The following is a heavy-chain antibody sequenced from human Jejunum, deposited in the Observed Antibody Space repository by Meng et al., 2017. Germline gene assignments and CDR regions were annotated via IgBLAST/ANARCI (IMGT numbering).Heavy chain of an antibody. J-gene: IGHJ4*02. CDR3: ARDLGLYYDFWRGYYFDF. D-gene: IGHD3-3*01. CDR1: GYAFNTYG. V-gene: IGHV1-18*01. Sequence: VQLVQSGAEVKKPGASVKVSCKASGYAFNTYGISWVRQAPGQGLEWMGWIGVYNGKTNFAQNFQGRVALTTDTSTSTAYMELRSLRSDDTAVYYCARDLGLYYDFWRGYYFDFWGQGTLVTVSS. CDR2: IGVYNGKT.